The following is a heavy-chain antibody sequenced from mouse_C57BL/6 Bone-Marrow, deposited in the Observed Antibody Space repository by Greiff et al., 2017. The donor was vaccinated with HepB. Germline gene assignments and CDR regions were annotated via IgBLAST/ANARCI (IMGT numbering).Heavy chain of an antibody. D-gene: IGHD2-1*01. Sequence: DVMLVESGGGLVQPGGSLKLSCAASGFTFSDYYMYWVRQTPEKRLEWVAYISNGGGSTYYPDTVKGRFTISRDNAKNTLYLQMSRLKSEDTAMYYCARREDYGNFFDYWGQGTTLTVSS. J-gene: IGHJ2*01. CDR1: GFTFSDYY. CDR2: ISNGGGST. CDR3: ARREDYGNFFDY. V-gene: IGHV5-12*01.